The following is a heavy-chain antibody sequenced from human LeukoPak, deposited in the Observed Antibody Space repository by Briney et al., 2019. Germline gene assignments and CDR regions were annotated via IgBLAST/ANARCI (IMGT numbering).Heavy chain of an antibody. J-gene: IGHJ4*03. CDR3: AKAPYLSSGY. Sequence: SETLSLTCTVSGGSISSYYWSWLGQPPGKGVEGIGEINHSGSTNYNPSLKSRVTISLDTSKNQSSLKLTSVTAADTAVYYCAKAPYLSSGYWGQGILVAVSS. D-gene: IGHD3-22*01. V-gene: IGHV4-34*01. CDR2: INHSGST. CDR1: GGSISSYY.